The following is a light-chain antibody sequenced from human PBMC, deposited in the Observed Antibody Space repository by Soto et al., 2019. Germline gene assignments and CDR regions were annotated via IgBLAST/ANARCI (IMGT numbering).Light chain of an antibody. V-gene: IGKV1-5*01. CDR2: DAS. Sequence: DIQMTQSPYTLSPSVGDRVSITCRASQSISGWLAWYQQKPGKAPKLLIYDASSLESGDPSRFSGSGSGSEFSLTISRLQPDDFVTYYCQQYNSYSVNAFGQGTKLEIK. J-gene: IGKJ2*01. CDR3: QQYNSYSVNA. CDR1: QSISGW.